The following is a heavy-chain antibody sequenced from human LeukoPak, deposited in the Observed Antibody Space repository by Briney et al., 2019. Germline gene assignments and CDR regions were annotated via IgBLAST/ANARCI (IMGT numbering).Heavy chain of an antibody. Sequence: SETLSLTCTVSGGSISSYYWSWIRQPAGKGLEWIGRIYTSGSTNYNPSLKSRVTMSVDTSKNQISLKLSSVTAADTAVYYCARVIAVAGVSGFDYWGQGTLVTVAS. D-gene: IGHD6-19*01. J-gene: IGHJ4*02. CDR1: GGSISSYY. CDR2: IYTSGST. V-gene: IGHV4-4*07. CDR3: ARVIAVAGVSGFDY.